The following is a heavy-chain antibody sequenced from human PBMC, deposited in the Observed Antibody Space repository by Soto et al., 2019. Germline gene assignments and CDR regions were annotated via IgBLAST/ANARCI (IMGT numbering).Heavy chain of an antibody. D-gene: IGHD6-13*01. CDR3: ARDHSHSSSWINWFDP. CDR1: GDSVSSNSAA. V-gene: IGHV6-1*01. Sequence: SQTLSLTCAISGDSVSSNSAAWHWIRQSPSRGLEWLGRTYYRSKWYNDYAVSVKSRITINPDTSKNQFSLQLNSVTPEDTAVYYCARDHSHSSSWINWFDPWGQGTLVTVSS. J-gene: IGHJ5*02. CDR2: TYYRSKWYN.